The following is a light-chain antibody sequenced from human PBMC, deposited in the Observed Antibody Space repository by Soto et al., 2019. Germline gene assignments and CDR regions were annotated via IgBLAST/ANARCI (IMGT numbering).Light chain of an antibody. Sequence: EIVLTQSPGTLSLSPGERATLSCRASQSVSSSFLAWYQQKPGQAPRLLIYGASSRATGIPDRFSGSGSGTGFTFTISGLEPEDFAVYYCQQYGSSPWTFGQGTKVEIK. CDR3: QQYGSSPWT. CDR1: QSVSSSF. V-gene: IGKV3-20*01. CDR2: GAS. J-gene: IGKJ1*01.